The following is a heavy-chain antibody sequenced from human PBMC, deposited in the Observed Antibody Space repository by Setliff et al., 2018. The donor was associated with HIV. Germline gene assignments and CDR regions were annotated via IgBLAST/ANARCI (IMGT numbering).Heavy chain of an antibody. CDR1: GGFISSSSYY. CDR2: IFNDGRT. V-gene: IGHV4-39*01. Sequence: PSETLSLTCTVSGGFISSSSYYWGWIRQPPGKGLEWIGSIFNDGRTYYNPSLKSRITIPMDTSTNQSSLKLSSVTAADTAVYFCARHFPSISLFFGDPGPFDRWGQGALVTVSS. D-gene: IGHD3-10*01. J-gene: IGHJ4*02. CDR3: ARHFPSISLFFGDPGPFDR.